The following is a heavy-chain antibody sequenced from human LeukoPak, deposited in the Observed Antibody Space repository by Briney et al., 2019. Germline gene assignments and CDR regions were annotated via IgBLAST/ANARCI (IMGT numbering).Heavy chain of an antibody. CDR1: GFTFSNYG. Sequence: PGGSLRLSCAASGFTFSNYGMHWVRQAPGKGLEWVAFISYDGSNKYYADSVKGRFTISRDNSKKMLYLQMNSLRAEDTAVYYCAKDDGAGSYYNVMVVDFWGQGTLVTVSS. CDR2: ISYDGSNK. V-gene: IGHV3-30*18. D-gene: IGHD3-10*01. CDR3: AKDDGAGSYYNVMVVDF. J-gene: IGHJ4*02.